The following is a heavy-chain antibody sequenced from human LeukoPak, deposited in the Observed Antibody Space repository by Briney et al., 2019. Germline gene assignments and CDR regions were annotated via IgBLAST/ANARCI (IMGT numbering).Heavy chain of an antibody. CDR2: ISGSGGST. CDR3: AKVNVVVVVAATFFDY. D-gene: IGHD2-15*01. V-gene: IGHV3-23*01. Sequence: GGSLRLSCAASGFTFSSYAMSWVRQAPGKGLEWVSAISGSGGSTYYADSVKGRFTISRDNSKNTLYLQMSSLRAEDTAVYYCAKVNVVVVVAATFFDYWGQGTLVTVSS. CDR1: GFTFSSYA. J-gene: IGHJ4*02.